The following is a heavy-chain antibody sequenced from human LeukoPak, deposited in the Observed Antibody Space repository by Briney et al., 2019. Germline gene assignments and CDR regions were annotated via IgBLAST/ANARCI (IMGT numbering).Heavy chain of an antibody. V-gene: IGHV3-30*18. CDR3: AKESSSSWYDYYGMDV. J-gene: IGHJ6*04. D-gene: IGHD6-13*01. Sequence: PGGSLRLSCAASGFTFSSYGMHWVRQAPGRGLEWVAVISYDGSNKYYADSVKGRFTISRDNSKNTLYLQMNSLRAEDRAVYYCAKESSSSWYDYYGMDVWGKGTTVTVSS. CDR1: GFTFSSYG. CDR2: ISYDGSNK.